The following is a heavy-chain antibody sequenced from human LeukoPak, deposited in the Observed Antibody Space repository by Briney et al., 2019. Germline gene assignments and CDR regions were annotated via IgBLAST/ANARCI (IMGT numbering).Heavy chain of an antibody. J-gene: IGHJ6*02. Sequence: GASVKVSCKASGYTFTSYGISWVRQAPGQGLEWMGWISAYNGNTNYAQKLQGRVTMTTDTSTSTAYMELRSLRSDDTAVYYCAREGNVGYSYGLGTWPEAKETQYGMDVWGQGTTVTVSS. V-gene: IGHV1-18*01. CDR3: AREGNVGYSYGLGTWPEAKETQYGMDV. CDR2: ISAYNGNT. D-gene: IGHD5-18*01. CDR1: GYTFTSYG.